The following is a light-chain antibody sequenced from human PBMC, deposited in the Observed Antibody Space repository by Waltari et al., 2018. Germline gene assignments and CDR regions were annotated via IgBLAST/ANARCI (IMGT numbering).Light chain of an antibody. V-gene: IGKV3-20*01. Sequence: EIVLTQSPGTPSLSPGARATLSCRASQSVTSNYLAWYQQKPGQAPRLLLYGASNRATGIPDRFSGSGSGTDFTLTISRLEPEDFAVYYCQHFGTSRSTFGQGTRLDIK. CDR3: QHFGTSRST. J-gene: IGKJ5*01. CDR1: QSVTSNY. CDR2: GAS.